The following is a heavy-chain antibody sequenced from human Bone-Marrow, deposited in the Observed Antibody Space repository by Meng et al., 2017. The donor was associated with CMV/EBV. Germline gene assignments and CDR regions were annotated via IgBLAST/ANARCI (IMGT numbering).Heavy chain of an antibody. D-gene: IGHD2-2*01. J-gene: IGHJ6*02. Sequence: SVKVSCKASGGTFSSYTISWVRQAPGQGLEWMGRIIPILGIANYAQKFQGRVTITADKSTSTAYMELSSLRSEDTAVYYCARDQARYCSSTSCYFEVGGQSYYYYGMDVWGQGTTVTVSS. CDR1: GGTFSSYT. CDR2: IIPILGIA. V-gene: IGHV1-69*04. CDR3: ARDQARYCSSTSCYFEVGGQSYYYYGMDV.